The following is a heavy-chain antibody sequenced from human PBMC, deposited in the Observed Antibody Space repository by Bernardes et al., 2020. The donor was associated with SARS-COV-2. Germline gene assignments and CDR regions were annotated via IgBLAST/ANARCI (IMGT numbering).Heavy chain of an antibody. D-gene: IGHD6-13*01. J-gene: IGHJ6*02. V-gene: IGHV4-59*01. CDR3: ARVAAGTLYYYYGMDV. Sequence: GSLRLSCAASGFTFGDYAMHWVRQPPGKGLEWIGYIYYSGSTNYNPSLKSRVTISVDTSKNQFSLKLSSVTAADTAVYYCARVAAGTLYYYYGMDVWGQGTTVTVSS. CDR2: IYYSGST. CDR1: GFTFGDYA.